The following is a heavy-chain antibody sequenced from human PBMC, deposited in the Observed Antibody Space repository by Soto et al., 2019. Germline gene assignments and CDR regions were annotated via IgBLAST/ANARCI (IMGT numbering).Heavy chain of an antibody. CDR2: IIPIFGTT. V-gene: IGHV1-69*01. J-gene: IGHJ4*02. D-gene: IGHD1-26*01. Sequence: QVQLVQSGAEVKKPGSSVKVSCTASGGTFSRYGFTWVRQAPGQGFQWMGGIIPIFGTTHYEQNFKGRLSITADECTSTVSMDLSSLRSDDTAIYFCARTYYQWEALHYFDFWGQGTLVTVSS. CDR1: GGTFSRYG. CDR3: ARTYYQWEALHYFDF.